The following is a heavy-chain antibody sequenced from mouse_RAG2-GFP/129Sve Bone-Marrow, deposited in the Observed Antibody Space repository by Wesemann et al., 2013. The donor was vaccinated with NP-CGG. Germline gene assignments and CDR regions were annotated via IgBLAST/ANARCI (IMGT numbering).Heavy chain of an antibody. CDR2: ISYSGST. J-gene: IGHJ3*01. CDR1: GYSITSDYA. D-gene: IGHD2-3*01. Sequence: DVQLQESGPGLVKPSQSLSLTCTVTGYSITSDYAWNWIRQFPGNKLEWMGYISYSGSTSYNPSLKSRISITRDTSKNQFFLQLNSVTTEDTATYYCATIYDGYSAWFAYWGQGTLVTVSA. V-gene: IGHV3-2*02. CDR3: ATIYDGYSAWFAY.